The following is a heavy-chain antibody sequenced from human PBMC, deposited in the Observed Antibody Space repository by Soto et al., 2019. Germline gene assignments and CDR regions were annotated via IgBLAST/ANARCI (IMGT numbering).Heavy chain of an antibody. CDR1: GYSFTSYA. J-gene: IGHJ4*02. V-gene: IGHV1-3*01. CDR2: ITSGNGNT. CDR3: ARDRGFLEWSFDY. Sequence: QVPLVQSGAEVKKPGASVKVSCKASGYSFTSYAMHWVRQAPGQRLEWMGWITSGNGNTKCSQKFQGRVTITRDTSASTAYMELSSLRSEDTAVYYCARDRGFLEWSFDYWGQGTLVTVSS. D-gene: IGHD3-3*01.